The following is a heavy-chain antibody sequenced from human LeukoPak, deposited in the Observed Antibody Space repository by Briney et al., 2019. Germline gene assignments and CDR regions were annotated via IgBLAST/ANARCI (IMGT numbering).Heavy chain of an antibody. D-gene: IGHD6-19*01. Sequence: ASVKVSCKASGYTFTSYDINWVRQATGQGLEWMGWMNPNSGNTGYAQKFQGRVTMTRNTSISTAYMELSSLRSEDTAVYYCAILLRYSSGWYKGNWFDPWGQGTLVTVSS. CDR2: MNPNSGNT. V-gene: IGHV1-8*01. CDR1: GYTFTSYD. CDR3: AILLRYSSGWYKGNWFDP. J-gene: IGHJ5*02.